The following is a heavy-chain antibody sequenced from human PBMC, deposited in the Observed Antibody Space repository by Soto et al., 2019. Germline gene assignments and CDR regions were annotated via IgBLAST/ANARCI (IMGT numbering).Heavy chain of an antibody. D-gene: IGHD3-10*01. CDR2: ISAGNDNT. CDR3: ARGVMVRGLNYYAMDV. V-gene: IGHV1-3*01. J-gene: IGHJ6*02. CDR1: GYTFSTYP. Sequence: QVQLVQSGAEVKEPGASVNVSCKASGYTFSTYPMHWVRQAPGQRLEWMGWISAGNDNTAYSQKFQGRVTIARDTAANTGHMELGSLSAEDTAVYYCARGVMVRGLNYYAMDVWGQGTTVTVSS.